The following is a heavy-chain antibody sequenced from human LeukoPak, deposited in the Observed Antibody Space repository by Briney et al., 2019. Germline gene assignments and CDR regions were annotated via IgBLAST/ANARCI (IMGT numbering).Heavy chain of an antibody. CDR1: GFTFSDYY. CDR2: ISSSGSTI. J-gene: IGHJ6*03. Sequence: GGSLRLSCAASGFTFSDYYMSWIRQAPGKGLEWVSYISSSGSTIYYADSVKGRFTIFRDNAKNSLYLQMNSLRAEDTAVYYCARAASGTTGPYYYYYYMDVWGKGTTVTVSS. D-gene: IGHD1-1*01. V-gene: IGHV3-11*04. CDR3: ARAASGTTGPYYYYYYMDV.